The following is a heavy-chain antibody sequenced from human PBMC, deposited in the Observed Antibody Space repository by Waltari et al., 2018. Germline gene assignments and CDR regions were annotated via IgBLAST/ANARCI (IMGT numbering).Heavy chain of an antibody. V-gene: IGHV1-69*14. D-gene: IGHD1-20*01. CDR1: GGTFSSYA. CDR3: ARGRYNWNEGSYYYYMDV. J-gene: IGHJ6*03. CDR2: IIPIFGTA. Sequence: QVQLVQSGAEVKKPGSSVKVSCKASGGTFSSYAISWVRQAPGQGLEWMGGIIPIFGTANYAKKVQGRVTITANKSTSTAYRELSSLRSEDTAVYYCARGRYNWNEGSYYYYMDVWGKGTTVTVSS.